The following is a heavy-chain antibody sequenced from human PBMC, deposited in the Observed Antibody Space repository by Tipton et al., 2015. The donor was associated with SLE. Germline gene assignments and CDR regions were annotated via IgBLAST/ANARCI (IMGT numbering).Heavy chain of an antibody. CDR3: ASGGYGSGSRNLGGWFDP. CDR1: GGSISSYY. V-gene: IGHV4-4*08. J-gene: IGHJ5*02. Sequence: TLSLTCTVSGGSISSYYWSWIRQPPGKGLEWIGYIYTSGSTNYNPSLKSRVTISADTSKNQFSLKLSSVTAADTAVYYCASGGYGSGSRNLGGWFDPWGRGTLVTGSS. CDR2: IYTSGST. D-gene: IGHD3-10*01.